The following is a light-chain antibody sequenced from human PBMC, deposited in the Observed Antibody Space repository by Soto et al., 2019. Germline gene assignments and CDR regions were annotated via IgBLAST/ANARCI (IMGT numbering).Light chain of an antibody. Sequence: QSALTQPASVSGSPGQSITISCTGTSSDIGGFNYVSWYQQYPGKAPKLIIFEVRNRPSGISNRFSGSKSGNTASLTISGLQAEDEADYFCTSYTTSSTYVFGHGTKLTVL. CDR3: TSYTTSSTYV. CDR1: SSDIGGFNY. CDR2: EVR. J-gene: IGLJ1*01. V-gene: IGLV2-14*01.